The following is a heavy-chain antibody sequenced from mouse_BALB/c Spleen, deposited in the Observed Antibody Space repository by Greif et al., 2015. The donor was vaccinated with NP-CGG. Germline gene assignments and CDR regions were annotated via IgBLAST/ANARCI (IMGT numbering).Heavy chain of an antibody. CDR3: ARWDWYFDV. CDR2: IDPANGNT. J-gene: IGHJ1*01. Sequence: VTLKVSGAELVKPGASVKLSCTASGFNIKDTYMHWVKQRPEQGLEWIGRIDPANGNTKYDPKFQGKATITADTSSNTAYLQLSSLTSEDTAVYYCARWDWYFDVWGAGTTVTVSS. CDR1: GFNIKDTY. V-gene: IGHV14-3*02.